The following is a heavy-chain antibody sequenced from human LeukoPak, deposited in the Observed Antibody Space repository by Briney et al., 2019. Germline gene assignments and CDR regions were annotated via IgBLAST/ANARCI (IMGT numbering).Heavy chain of an antibody. CDR2: INHSGST. Sequence: SETLSLTCAVYGGSFSGYYWSWIRQPPGKGLEWIGEINHSGSTNYNPSLKSRVTISVDTSKNQFSLKLSSVTAADTAVYYCARATRDSSGYKYYFDYWGQGTLVTVSS. CDR3: ARATRDSSGYKYYFDY. V-gene: IGHV4-34*01. J-gene: IGHJ4*02. CDR1: GGSFSGYY. D-gene: IGHD3-22*01.